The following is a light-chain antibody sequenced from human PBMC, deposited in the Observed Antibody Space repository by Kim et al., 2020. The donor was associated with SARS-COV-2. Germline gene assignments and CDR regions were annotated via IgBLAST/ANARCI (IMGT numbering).Light chain of an antibody. J-gene: IGKJ2*01. V-gene: IGKV1-39*01. Sequence: DIQMTQSPSSLSASVGDRVTITCRASQSIRTYLNWYQQKPGKAPQLLIYGASTLQSGVPSRFSGSGSGTDFALTISSLQPEDFATYYCQQTYAFPPTFGQGTKLEI. CDR1: QSIRTY. CDR3: QQTYAFPPT. CDR2: GAS.